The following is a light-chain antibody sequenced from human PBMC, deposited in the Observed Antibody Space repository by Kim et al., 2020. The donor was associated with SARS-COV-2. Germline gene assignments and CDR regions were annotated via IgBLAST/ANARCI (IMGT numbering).Light chain of an antibody. Sequence: ASVGDTVTITCRASEYVLNWLAWYQQKPVQVPKLLIDKSSQLQSGVPARFSGSGSGTEFTLTITSLQPTDFATYYCQQYHTHSTFGQGTKVDIK. CDR3: QQYHTHST. CDR1: EYVLNW. V-gene: IGKV1-5*03. J-gene: IGKJ1*01. CDR2: KSS.